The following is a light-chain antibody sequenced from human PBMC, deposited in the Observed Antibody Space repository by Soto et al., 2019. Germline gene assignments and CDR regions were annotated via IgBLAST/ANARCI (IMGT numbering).Light chain of an antibody. J-gene: IGKJ4*01. V-gene: IGKV4-1*01. Sequence: DIVMTQSPDSLAVSLGERATINCKSSQSVLYSSNNKNYLAWYQQRPGQSPKLLIYWASTRESGVPDRFSGSGSGTDFTLTISSLQAEDVAVYYCQPYRRLPLTFGGGTKVESK. CDR3: QPYRRLPLT. CDR2: WAS. CDR1: QSVLYSSNNKNY.